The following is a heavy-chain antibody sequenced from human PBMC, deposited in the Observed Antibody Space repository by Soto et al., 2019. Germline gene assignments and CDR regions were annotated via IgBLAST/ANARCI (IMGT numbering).Heavy chain of an antibody. Sequence: ASVKVSCKASGYTFTSYGISWVRQATGQGLEWMGWMNPNSGNTGYAQKFQGRVTMTRNTSISTAYMEPSSLRSEDTAVYYCARGSLCDICENWFDPWGQGTLVTVSS. D-gene: IGHD3-9*01. J-gene: IGHJ5*02. CDR1: GYTFTSYG. CDR3: ARGSLCDICENWFDP. CDR2: MNPNSGNT. V-gene: IGHV1-8*02.